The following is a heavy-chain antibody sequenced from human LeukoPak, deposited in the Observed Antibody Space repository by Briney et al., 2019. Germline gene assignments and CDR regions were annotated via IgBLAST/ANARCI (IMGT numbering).Heavy chain of an antibody. CDR3: ARVSILIVPYYAFDI. Sequence: GGSLRLSCAASGFTFSTYAMHWVRQAPGKGLEWVAVISYDGSNKYYADSVKGRFTISRDNSKNTLYLQMNSLRAEDTAVYYCARVSILIVPYYAFDIWGQGTMVTVSS. CDR1: GFTFSTYA. J-gene: IGHJ3*02. V-gene: IGHV3-30*04. D-gene: IGHD2/OR15-2a*01. CDR2: ISYDGSNK.